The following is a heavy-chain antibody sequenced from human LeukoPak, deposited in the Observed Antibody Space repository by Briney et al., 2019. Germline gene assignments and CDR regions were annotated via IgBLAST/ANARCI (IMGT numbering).Heavy chain of an antibody. V-gene: IGHV3-74*01. J-gene: IGHJ4*02. D-gene: IGHD4-11*01. CDR2: IRSDGSST. Sequence: GGALRLSCAASGFTFSVYWMHWVRQAPGKGLEWVSRIRSDGSSTTYADSVKGRFTISRDNAKNTLYLQMSSVSADDTAVYYCARDDYNRHWGQGTLVTVSS. CDR3: ARDDYNRH. CDR1: GFTFSVYW.